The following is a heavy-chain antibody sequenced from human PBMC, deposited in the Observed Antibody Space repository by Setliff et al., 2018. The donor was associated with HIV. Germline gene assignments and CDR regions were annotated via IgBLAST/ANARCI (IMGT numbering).Heavy chain of an antibody. CDR2: IYHSEST. Sequence: SETLSLTCAVSGYSISSGYYWGWIRQPPGKGLEWIGSIYHSESTYYNPSLKSRVTVSLDTSKKQFSLKLSSVTAADTAVYYCARVDNSNYYENNFDSWGQGTLVTVSS. D-gene: IGHD3-3*01. V-gene: IGHV4-38-2*01. CDR1: GYSISSGYY. CDR3: ARVDNSNYYENNFDS. J-gene: IGHJ4*02.